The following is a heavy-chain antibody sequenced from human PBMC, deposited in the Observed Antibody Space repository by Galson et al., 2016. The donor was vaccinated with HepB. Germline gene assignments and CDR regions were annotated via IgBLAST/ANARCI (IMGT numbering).Heavy chain of an antibody. CDR3: ARPSSGWANDAFDI. D-gene: IGHD6-19*01. CDR2: IIPLLGIP. V-gene: IGHV1-69*02. J-gene: IGHJ3*02. Sequence: SVKVSCKASGGTFTTYPITWVRQAPGQGPECLGRIIPLLGIPKYAQKFQGRLTVTADESTSTTYMELTSLRSEDTAVYYCARPSSGWANDAFDIWGQGTMFTVSS. CDR1: GGTFTTYP.